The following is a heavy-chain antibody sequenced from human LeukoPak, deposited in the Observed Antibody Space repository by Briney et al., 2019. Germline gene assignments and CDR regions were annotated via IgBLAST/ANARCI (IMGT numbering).Heavy chain of an antibody. D-gene: IGHD2-15*01. V-gene: IGHV1-2*06. Sequence: ASVKVSCKASGYTFTGYFMHWVRQAPGQGLEWMGRINAKSGGTRYAQNFQGRVTMTRDMSISTAYMELANLKSDDTAVYYCARELPGIALVVDATIQEDTYYFDSWGQGVPVTVSS. CDR2: INAKSGGT. CDR1: GYTFTGYF. J-gene: IGHJ4*02. CDR3: ARELPGIALVVDATIQEDTYYFDS.